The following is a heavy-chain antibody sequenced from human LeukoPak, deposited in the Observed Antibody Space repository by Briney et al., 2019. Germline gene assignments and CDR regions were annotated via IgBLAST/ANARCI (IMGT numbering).Heavy chain of an antibody. V-gene: IGHV4-39*01. CDR3: TGTRPFDY. CDR1: GASFSSSTYY. J-gene: IGHJ4*02. Sequence: PSETLSLTCTVSGASFSSSTYYWGWIRQPPGKGLEWIGSIYYSGSTYYNPSLKSRVTMSVDTSKNQFSLKLSSDCARHAGGKSATGTRPFDYWGQGTLVTVSS. D-gene: IGHD6-13*01. CDR2: IYYSGST.